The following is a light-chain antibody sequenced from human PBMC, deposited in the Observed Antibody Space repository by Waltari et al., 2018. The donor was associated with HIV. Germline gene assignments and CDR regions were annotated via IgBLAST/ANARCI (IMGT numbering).Light chain of an antibody. Sequence: QLVLTQSPSASASLGASLKLPCTLTSGHSSSAIACRQQQPEKGPRYLMKLNSDGSHSKGDGIPDRFSGSSSGAERYLTIASLQSEDEADYYCQTWGTGIWVFGGGTKLTVL. CDR2: LNSDGSH. V-gene: IGLV4-69*01. J-gene: IGLJ3*02. CDR3: QTWGTGIWV. CDR1: SGHSSSA.